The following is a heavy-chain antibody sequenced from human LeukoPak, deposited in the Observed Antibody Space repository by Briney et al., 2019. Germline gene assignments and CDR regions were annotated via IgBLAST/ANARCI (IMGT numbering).Heavy chain of an antibody. CDR1: GGSISSYY. CDR3: AREDYCGGGSCYSGYFQH. Sequence: PSETLSLTCTVSGGSISSYYWSWIRQPPGKGLEWIGCIYYSGITDYNPSLRSRVTISVDTSKNQFSLKLSSVTAVDTAVYYCAREDYCGGGSCYSGYFQHWGQGTLVTVSS. J-gene: IGHJ1*01. CDR2: IYYSGIT. V-gene: IGHV4-59*01. D-gene: IGHD2-15*01.